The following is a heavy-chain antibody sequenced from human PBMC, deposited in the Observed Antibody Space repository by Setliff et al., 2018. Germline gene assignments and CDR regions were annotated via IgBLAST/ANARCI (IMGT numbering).Heavy chain of an antibody. CDR2: VDHSGNT. CDR3: ARRGSTGYYGYSFDF. J-gene: IGHJ4*02. D-gene: IGHD3-22*01. V-gene: IGHV4-39*01. CDR1: GDSISRSTYY. Sequence: SETLSLTCTVSGDSISRSTYYWGWIRQSPGKGLDWIGTVDHSGNTFYNPSLKSRVTISVAPSKNQVSLKLTSVSAADTAVYYCARRGSTGYYGYSFDFWGQGTLVTVSS.